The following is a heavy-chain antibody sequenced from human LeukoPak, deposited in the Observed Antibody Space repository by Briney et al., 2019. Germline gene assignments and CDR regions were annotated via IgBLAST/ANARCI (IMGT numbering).Heavy chain of an antibody. D-gene: IGHD6-13*01. J-gene: IGHJ4*02. Sequence: TWRSLTLSCAASGFTFSNYAMHWVRQAPGKGLEWVAVISYDGSNKYYADSVRGRFTVSRDNSKNTLSLQMNSLRVEDTALYSCARDMGVAAAAKYIFDYWGQGTVLTDAS. CDR1: GFTFSNYA. V-gene: IGHV3-30-3*01. CDR2: ISYDGSNK. CDR3: ARDMGVAAAAKYIFDY.